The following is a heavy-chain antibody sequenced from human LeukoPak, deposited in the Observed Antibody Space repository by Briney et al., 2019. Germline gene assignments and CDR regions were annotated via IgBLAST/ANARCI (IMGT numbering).Heavy chain of an antibody. Sequence: TSETLSLTCTVSGGSISSGGYYWSWIRQHPGKGLEWIGYIYYSGSTYYNPSLKSRVTILVDTSKNQFSLKLSSVTAADTAVYYCARGGEDYVRHQLLNWFDPWGQGTLVTVSS. V-gene: IGHV4-31*03. D-gene: IGHD2-2*01. CDR2: IYYSGST. J-gene: IGHJ5*02. CDR3: ARGGEDYVRHQLLNWFDP. CDR1: GGSISSGGYY.